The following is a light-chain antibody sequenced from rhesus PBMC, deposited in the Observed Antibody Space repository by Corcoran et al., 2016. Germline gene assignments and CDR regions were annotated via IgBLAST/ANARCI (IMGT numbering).Light chain of an antibody. CDR1: QGISSY. CDR2: KAS. Sequence: DIQMTQSPSSLSASVGDTVTITCRASQGISSYLAWYQQKPGKVPKLLIYKASTLQSGVPSRLSGSGSGTDFTLTISSLQPEECATYYCPQHNSDPLTFGGGTKVELK. J-gene: IGKJ4*01. V-gene: IGKV1-25*01. CDR3: PQHNSDPLT.